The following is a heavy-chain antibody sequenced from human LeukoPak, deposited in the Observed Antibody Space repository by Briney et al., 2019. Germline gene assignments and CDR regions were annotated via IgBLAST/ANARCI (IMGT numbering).Heavy chain of an antibody. Sequence: SETLSFTCTVSGGSITSYYWSWIRQPAGKGLEWIGRIYTSGSTNYNPSLKSRVTMSVDTSKNQISLKLSSVTAADTAVYYCARDKSGRADNWFDPWGQGTLVTVSS. D-gene: IGHD1-1*01. CDR2: IYTSGST. V-gene: IGHV4-4*07. CDR3: ARDKSGRADNWFDP. CDR1: GGSITSYY. J-gene: IGHJ5*02.